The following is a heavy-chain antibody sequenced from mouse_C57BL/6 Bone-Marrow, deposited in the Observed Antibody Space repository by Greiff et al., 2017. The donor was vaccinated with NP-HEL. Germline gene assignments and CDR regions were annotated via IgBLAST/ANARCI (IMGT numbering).Heavy chain of an antibody. CDR2: ISSGSSTI. D-gene: IGHD1-1*01. CDR1: GFTFSDYG. V-gene: IGHV5-17*01. J-gene: IGHJ2*01. Sequence: EVNLVESGGGLVKPGGSLKLSCAASGFTFSDYGMHWVRQAPEKGLEWVAYISSGSSTIYYADTVKGRFTISRDNAKNTLFLQMTSLRSEDTAMYYCARIPYYYGSSYLYYFDYWGQGTTLTVSS. CDR3: ARIPYYYGSSYLYYFDY.